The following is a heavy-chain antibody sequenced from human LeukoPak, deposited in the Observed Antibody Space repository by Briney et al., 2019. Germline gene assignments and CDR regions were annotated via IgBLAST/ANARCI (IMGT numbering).Heavy chain of an antibody. D-gene: IGHD2-2*01. CDR1: GFTFSSYG. CDR3: ARAPNGVYCTSSSCHLDY. Sequence: GGSLRLSCAASGFTFSSYGMHWVRQAPGKGLEWVAVISCDGTNKYYADSVKGRFTISRDNSKNTLYLQMNSLRAEDTAVYYCARAPNGVYCTSSSCHLDYWGQGTLVTVSS. V-gene: IGHV3-30*19. J-gene: IGHJ4*02. CDR2: ISCDGTNK.